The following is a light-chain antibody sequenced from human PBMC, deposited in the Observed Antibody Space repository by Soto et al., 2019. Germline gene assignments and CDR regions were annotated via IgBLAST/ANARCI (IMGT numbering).Light chain of an antibody. J-gene: IGLJ2*01. CDR3: QSYDSSLSGWEV. V-gene: IGLV1-40*01. Sequence: QPVLTQPPSVSGAPGQRVTISCTGSSSNIGAGYDVNWYQQLAGTAPKLLIYGNSNRPSGVPDRFSGSKSGTSASLAITGLQAEDEADYYCQSYDSSLSGWEVFGGGTKLTVL. CDR1: SSNIGAGYD. CDR2: GNS.